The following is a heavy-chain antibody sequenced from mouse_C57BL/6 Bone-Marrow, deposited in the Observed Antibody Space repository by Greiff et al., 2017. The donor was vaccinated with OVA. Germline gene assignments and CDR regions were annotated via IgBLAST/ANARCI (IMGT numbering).Heavy chain of an antibody. CDR2: YPGSGNTN. V-gene: IGHV1-83*01. CDR1: YTFTDYYM. J-gene: IGHJ4*01. Sequence: VQVVESGPELVKPGASVKMSCKASGYTFTDYYMHWVKQKPGKGLEWIGEIYPGSGNTNYNGKFKGKATLTADKSSSTAYMQLSSLTSEDSAVYFCARRSNYGFYAMDYWGQGTSVTVSS. CDR3: RRSNYGFYAMDY. D-gene: IGHD2-5*01.